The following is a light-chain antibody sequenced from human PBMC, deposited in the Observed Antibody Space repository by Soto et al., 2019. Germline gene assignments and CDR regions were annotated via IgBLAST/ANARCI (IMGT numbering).Light chain of an antibody. CDR2: NVS. J-gene: IGLJ1*01. CDR1: SRDVGGYNS. CDR3: SSYTTGGSYV. Sequence: QSALTQPASVSGSPGLSIAISCTGTSRDVGGYNSVSWYQQQPGKVPKLMMYNVSTRPSGVSNRFSGSKSGNTASLTISWLQAEDEGDYDCSSYTTGGSYVFGTGTKLTVL. V-gene: IGLV2-14*01.